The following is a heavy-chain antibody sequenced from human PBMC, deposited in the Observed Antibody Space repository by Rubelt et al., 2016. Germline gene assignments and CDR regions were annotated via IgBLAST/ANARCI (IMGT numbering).Heavy chain of an antibody. CDR3: ARSPRYDFEDNWFDP. J-gene: IGHJ5*02. CDR1: GYTFTSYY. V-gene: IGHV1-46*01. D-gene: IGHD3-3*01. CDR2: INPSGGST. Sequence: QVQLVQSGAGVKKPGASVKVSCKASGYTFTSYYMHWVRQAPGQGLEWMGIINPSGGSTSYAQKFQGGVTMTRDPSTSTVYMELSSLRSEDTAVYYCARSPRYDFEDNWFDPWGQGTLVTVSS.